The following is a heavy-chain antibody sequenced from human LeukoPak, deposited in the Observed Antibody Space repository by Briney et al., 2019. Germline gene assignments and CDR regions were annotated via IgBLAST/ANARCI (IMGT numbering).Heavy chain of an antibody. V-gene: IGHV4-39*01. CDR3: VRAPRNYYDSSGYYYQAHFDC. CDR2: IYYSGST. D-gene: IGHD3-22*01. J-gene: IGHJ4*02. CDR1: GGSISSSSYY. Sequence: SETLSLTCTVSGGSISSSSYYWGWIRQPPGKGLEWIGSIYYSGSTYYKPSLKSRVTISVDTSKNQFSLKLSSVTAADTAVYYCVRAPRNYYDSSGYYYQAHFDCWGQGTLVTVSS.